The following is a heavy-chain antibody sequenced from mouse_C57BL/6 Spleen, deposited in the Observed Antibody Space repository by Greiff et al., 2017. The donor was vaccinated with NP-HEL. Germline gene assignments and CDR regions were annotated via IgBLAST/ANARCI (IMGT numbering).Heavy chain of an antibody. CDR2: ISSGGDYI. V-gene: IGHV5-9-1*02. CDR1: GFTFSSYA. Sequence: EVKVVESGEGLVKPGGSLKLSCAASGFTFSSYAMSWVRQTPEKRLEWVAYISSGGDYIYYADTVKGRFTISRDNARNTLYLQMSSLKSEDTAMYYCTRDSNYPYYAMDYWGQGTSVTVSS. J-gene: IGHJ4*01. CDR3: TRDSNYPYYAMDY. D-gene: IGHD2-5*01.